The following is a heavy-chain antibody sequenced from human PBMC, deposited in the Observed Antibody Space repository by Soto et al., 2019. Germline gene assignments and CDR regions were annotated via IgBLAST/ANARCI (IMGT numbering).Heavy chain of an antibody. CDR1: GGTFSSYA. CDR3: ARLTIIYRWHYYYYGMDV. V-gene: IGHV1-69*13. CDR2: IIPIFGTA. Sequence: SVKVSCKASGGTFSSYAISWVRQAPGQGLEWMGGIIPIFGTANYAQKFQGRVTITADESTSTAYMELSSLRSEDTAVYYCARLTIIYRWHYYYYGMDVWGQGTTVTVSS. J-gene: IGHJ6*02. D-gene: IGHD1-26*01.